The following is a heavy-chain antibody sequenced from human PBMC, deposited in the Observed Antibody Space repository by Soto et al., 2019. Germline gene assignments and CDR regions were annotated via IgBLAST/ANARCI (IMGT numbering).Heavy chain of an antibody. J-gene: IGHJ4*02. CDR1: GFTFSSYG. V-gene: IGHV3-30*03. CDR2: ISYDGSNK. Sequence: GGSLRLSCAASGFTFSSYGMHWVRQAPGKGLEWVAVISYDGSNKYYADSVKGRFTISRDNSKNTLYLQMNSLRAEDTAVYYCADSLQMTTVQDWGQGTLVTVSS. D-gene: IGHD4-17*01. CDR3: ADSLQMTTVQD.